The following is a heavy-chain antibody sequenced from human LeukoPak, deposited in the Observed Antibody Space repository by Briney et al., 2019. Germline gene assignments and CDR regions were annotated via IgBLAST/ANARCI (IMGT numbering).Heavy chain of an antibody. CDR2: IYYSGST. V-gene: IGHV4-59*01. J-gene: IGHJ6*03. CDR3: ARGYYYYYYMDV. CDR1: GGSISSYY. Sequence: NPSETLSLTCTVSGGSISSYYWSWIRQPPGKGLEWIGYIYYSGSTNYNPSLKSRVTMSVDTSKNQFSLKLSSVTAADTAVYYCARGYYYYYYMDVWGKGTTVTISS.